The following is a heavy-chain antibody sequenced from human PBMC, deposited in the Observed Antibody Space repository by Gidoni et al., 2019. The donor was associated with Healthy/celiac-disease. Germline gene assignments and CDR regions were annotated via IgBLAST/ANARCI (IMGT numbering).Heavy chain of an antibody. CDR2: ISGSGGST. Sequence: EVQLLESGGGLVQPGGSLRLSCAASGFTFSSYAMSWVRQAPGKGLGWVSAISGSGGSTYYADSVKGRFTISRDNSKNTLYLQMNSLRAEDTAVYYCAKGGGNYYDSSGNDYWGQGTLVTVSS. CDR1: GFTFSSYA. V-gene: IGHV3-23*01. J-gene: IGHJ4*02. CDR3: AKGGGNYYDSSGNDY. D-gene: IGHD3-22*01.